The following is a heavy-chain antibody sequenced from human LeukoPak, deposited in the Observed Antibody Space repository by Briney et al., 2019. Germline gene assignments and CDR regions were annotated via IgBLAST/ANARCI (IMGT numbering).Heavy chain of an antibody. Sequence: GGSLRLSCAASGFSFSSYAIHWVRQAPGKGLEWVAVISYDGSNKYYADSVKGRFTISRDNAKNSLYLQMNSLRAEDTALYYCAKDAGYSGYYYYYGMDVWGQGTTVTVSS. CDR3: AKDAGYSGYYYYYGMDV. J-gene: IGHJ6*02. CDR2: ISYDGSNK. V-gene: IGHV3-30-3*01. D-gene: IGHD5-12*01. CDR1: GFSFSSYA.